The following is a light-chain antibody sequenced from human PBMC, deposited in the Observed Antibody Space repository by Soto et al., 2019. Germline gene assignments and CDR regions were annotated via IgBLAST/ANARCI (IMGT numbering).Light chain of an antibody. Sequence: EIVLTQSPGTLSLSPGEGATVSCRVSQSINSKSLVWYQRKFGQAPRLLIYNTSSRATGIPDRYSASGSGTDFTLTISSLEPEDFAVYYCQQRSNWPPEITFGQGTRLEIK. CDR2: NTS. CDR1: QSINSKS. J-gene: IGKJ5*01. V-gene: IGKV3-11*01. CDR3: QQRSNWPPEIT.